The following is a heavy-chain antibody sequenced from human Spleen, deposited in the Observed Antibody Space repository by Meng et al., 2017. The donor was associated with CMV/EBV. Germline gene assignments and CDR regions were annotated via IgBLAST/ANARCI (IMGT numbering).Heavy chain of an antibody. CDR2: ISSGGVTI. CDR3: ARDQAAYYDFWSGYAFFDY. CDR1: GFTFSSYE. J-gene: IGHJ4*02. V-gene: IGHV3-48*03. Sequence: GGSLRLSCAASGFTFSSYEVNWVRQAPGKGLEWVSYISSGGVTIYYADSVKGRFTISRDNAKNTLYLQMNSLRAEDTAVYYCARDQAAYYDFWSGYAFFDYWGQGTLVTVSS. D-gene: IGHD3-3*01.